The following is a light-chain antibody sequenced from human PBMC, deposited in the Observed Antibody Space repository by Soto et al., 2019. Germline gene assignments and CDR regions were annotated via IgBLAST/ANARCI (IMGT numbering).Light chain of an antibody. V-gene: IGLV2-14*01. CDR3: SSYTSSSTLLYV. Sequence: QSALTQPASVSGSPGQSITISCTGTSSDVGGYNYVSWYQQHPGKAPKLMIYDVSNRPSGVSNRFSGSKSGNTASLTISGLLAEEEADYYCSSYTSSSTLLYVFGTGTKLTVL. J-gene: IGLJ1*01. CDR2: DVS. CDR1: SSDVGGYNY.